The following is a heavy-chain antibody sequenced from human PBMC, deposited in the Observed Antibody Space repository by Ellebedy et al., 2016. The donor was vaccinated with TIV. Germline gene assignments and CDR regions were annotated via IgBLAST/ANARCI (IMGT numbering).Heavy chain of an antibody. CDR2: IIPILGIA. V-gene: IGHV1-69*04. CDR3: ARAAHGDAFNI. J-gene: IGHJ3*02. CDR1: GYTFTSYA. Sequence: AASVKVSCKASGYTFTSYAMHWVRQAPGQGLEWMGRIIPILGIANYAQKFQGRVTITADKSTSTAYMELSSLRSEDTAVYYCARAAHGDAFNIWGQGTMVTVSS.